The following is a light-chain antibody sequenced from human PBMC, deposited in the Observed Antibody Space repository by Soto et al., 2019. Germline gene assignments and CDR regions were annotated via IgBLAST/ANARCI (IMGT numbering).Light chain of an antibody. J-gene: IGKJ1*01. V-gene: IGKV1-5*01. CDR3: QQYNSFTWT. CDR1: QSISSW. Sequence: DIQMTQSLSTLSASVGDRVTITCRASQSISSWLAWYQQKPGKAPKLLIYDASSLESGVPSRFSGSGSGTEFTLTISSLQPDDFVTYYCQQYNSFTWTFGQGTKVDIK. CDR2: DAS.